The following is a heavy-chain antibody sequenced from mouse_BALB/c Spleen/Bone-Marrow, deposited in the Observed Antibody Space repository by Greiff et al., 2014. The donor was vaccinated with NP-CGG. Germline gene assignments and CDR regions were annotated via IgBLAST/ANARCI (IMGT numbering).Heavy chain of an antibody. CDR2: ISSGGSNT. Sequence: EVHLVESGGGLVKPGGSLKLSCAASGFTFSSYGMSWGRQTPDKRLEWVATISSGGSNTYYPDSVKGRFTISRDNAKNTLYLQMSSLKSEDTAMYYCARHQRYYAMDYWGQGTSVTVSS. CDR1: GFTFSSYG. CDR3: ARHQRYYAMDY. V-gene: IGHV5-6*01. J-gene: IGHJ4*01.